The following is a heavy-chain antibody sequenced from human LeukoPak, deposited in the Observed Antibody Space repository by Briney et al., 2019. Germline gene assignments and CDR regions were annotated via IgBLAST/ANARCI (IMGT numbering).Heavy chain of an antibody. CDR2: IKQDGSEK. D-gene: IGHD3-16*01. J-gene: IGHJ4*02. CDR3: ARIPWAEGNSFDY. Sequence: GGSLRLSCAASGFTFSRYWMSWVRQAPGKGLEWVANIKQDGSEKYYVDSVKGRFTISRDNAKNSLHLQMNSLRAEDTAVYYCARIPWAEGNSFDYWGQGTLVTVSS. CDR1: GFTFSRYW. V-gene: IGHV3-7*01.